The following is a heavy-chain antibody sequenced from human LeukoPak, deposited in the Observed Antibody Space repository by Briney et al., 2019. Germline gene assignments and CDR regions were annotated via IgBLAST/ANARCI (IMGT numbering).Heavy chain of an antibody. D-gene: IGHD4-23*01. V-gene: IGHV4-59*08. Sequence: KPSETLSLTCTVSGGSISSYYWSWIRQPPGRGLEWIGYIYYSGSTNYNPSLKGRVTISVDTSKNQFSLKLSSVTAADTAVYYCATSTLGYYYYGMDVWGQGTTVTVSS. CDR1: GGSISSYY. CDR2: IYYSGST. J-gene: IGHJ6*02. CDR3: ATSTLGYYYYGMDV.